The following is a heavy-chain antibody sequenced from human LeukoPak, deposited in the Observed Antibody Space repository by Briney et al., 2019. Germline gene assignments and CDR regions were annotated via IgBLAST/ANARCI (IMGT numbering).Heavy chain of an antibody. Sequence: SETLSLTCTVSGGSISSSSYYWGWIRQPPGKGLEWIGSMYYSGSTYYNSSLKSRVTIAVDTSKNQFSLKLSSVTAADTAVYYCARDPTPLYFDWLSGWFDPWGQGTLVTVSS. V-gene: IGHV4-39*07. CDR1: GGSISSSSYY. CDR3: ARDPTPLYFDWLSGWFDP. D-gene: IGHD3-9*01. J-gene: IGHJ5*02. CDR2: MYYSGST.